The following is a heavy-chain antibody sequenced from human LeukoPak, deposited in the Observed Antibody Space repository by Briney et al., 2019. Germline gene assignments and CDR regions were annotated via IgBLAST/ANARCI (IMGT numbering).Heavy chain of an antibody. CDR1: GGTFSSYA. CDR2: IIPIFGTA. D-gene: IGHD2-21*02. CDR3: ARSLDIVVVTAMDY. J-gene: IGHJ4*02. V-gene: IGHV1-69*05. Sequence: SVKVSCKASGGTFSSYAISWVRQAPGRGLEWMGGIIPIFGTANYAQKFQGRVTITTDESTSTAYMELSSLRSEDTAVYYCARSLDIVVVTAMDYWGQGTLVTVSS.